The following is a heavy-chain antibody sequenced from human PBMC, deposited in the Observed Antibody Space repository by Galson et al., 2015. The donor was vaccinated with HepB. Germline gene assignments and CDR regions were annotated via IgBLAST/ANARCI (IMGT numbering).Heavy chain of an antibody. Sequence: SLRLSCAASGFTFSGSAMHWVRQASGRGLEWVGRIGSKANSYATAYAASVKGRFTISRDNAKNSLYLQMNSLRAEDTAVYYCARVSYSSWSYYFYYGMDVWGQGTTVTVSS. CDR1: GFTFSGSA. CDR3: ARVSYSSWSYYFYYGMDV. CDR2: IGSKANSYAT. V-gene: IGHV3-73*01. D-gene: IGHD6-13*01. J-gene: IGHJ6*02.